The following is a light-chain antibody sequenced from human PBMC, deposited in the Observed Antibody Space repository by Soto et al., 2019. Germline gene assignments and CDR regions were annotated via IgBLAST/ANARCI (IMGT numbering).Light chain of an antibody. J-gene: IGKJ1*01. CDR2: DAS. V-gene: IGKV1-5*01. CDR1: QTVTNW. Sequence: DIQTTQSPSILSASVGDRVTITFRSSQTVTNWLAWYQQKPGKAPRLLIYDASSLESWVPSRFSGSGSGTEFTLTISSLQSEDFATYYCQQYKSFWTFGQGTKVDIK. CDR3: QQYKSFWT.